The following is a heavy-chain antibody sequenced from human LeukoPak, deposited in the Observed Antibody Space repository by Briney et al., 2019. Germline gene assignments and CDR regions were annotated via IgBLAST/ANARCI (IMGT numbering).Heavy chain of an antibody. CDR2: IYYSGST. CDR3: VRSNINGYSSSWYYAYWFDP. Sequence: SQTLSLTCTVSGGSISSGDYYWSWIRQPPGKGLEWIGYIYYSGSTYYNPSLKSRVTISVDTSKNQFSLKLSSVTAADTAVYYCVRSNINGYSSSWYYAYWFDPWGQGTLGIVSS. D-gene: IGHD6-13*01. V-gene: IGHV4-30-4*08. J-gene: IGHJ5*02. CDR1: GGSISSGDYY.